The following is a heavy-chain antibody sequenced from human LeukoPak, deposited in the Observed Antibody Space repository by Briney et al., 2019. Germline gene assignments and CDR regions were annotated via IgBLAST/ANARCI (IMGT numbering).Heavy chain of an antibody. CDR2: INPNSGGT. Sequence: EASVKVSCKASGYTFTGYYMHWVRQAPGQGLEWMGWINPNSGGTNYAQKFQGRVTMTRDTSISTAYMELSRLRSDDTAVYYCARGLGYGSGSPGDYWGQGTLVTVSS. J-gene: IGHJ4*02. D-gene: IGHD3-10*01. V-gene: IGHV1-2*02. CDR3: ARGLGYGSGSPGDY. CDR1: GYTFTGYY.